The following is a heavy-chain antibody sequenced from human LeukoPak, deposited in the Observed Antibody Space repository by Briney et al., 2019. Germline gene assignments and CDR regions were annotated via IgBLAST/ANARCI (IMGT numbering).Heavy chain of an antibody. D-gene: IGHD3-9*01. CDR3: ARAFLDDILTGYSPYYFDY. J-gene: IGHJ4*02. CDR2: ISIRSSYI. CDR1: GFTFSSYS. V-gene: IGHV3-21*01. Sequence: PGGSLRLSCAASGFTFSSYSMNWVRQAPGKGLEWAPSISIRSSYIYYADLVKGRFTISRDNAKNSLYLQMNSLRAEDTAVYYCARAFLDDILTGYSPYYFDYWGQGTLVTVSS.